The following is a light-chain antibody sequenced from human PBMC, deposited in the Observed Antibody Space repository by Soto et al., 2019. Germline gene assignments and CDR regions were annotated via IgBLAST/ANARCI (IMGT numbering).Light chain of an antibody. CDR1: SSNIGAGYD. CDR2: GNS. CDR3: QSYDSRLSGSGV. V-gene: IGLV1-40*01. J-gene: IGLJ1*01. Sequence: QSVLTQPPSVSGAPGQRVTISCTGSSSNIGAGYDVHWYQQLPGTAPKLLIYGNSNRPSGVPDRFSGSKSGPSASLAITGLQAEDEADYYCQSYDSRLSGSGVFGTGTKLTVL.